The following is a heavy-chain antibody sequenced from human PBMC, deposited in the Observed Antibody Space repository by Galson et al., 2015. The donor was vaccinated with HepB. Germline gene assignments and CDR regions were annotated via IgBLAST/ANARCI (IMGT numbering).Heavy chain of an antibody. J-gene: IGHJ4*02. CDR1: GFTFSSYA. V-gene: IGHV3-23*01. CDR3: AKGRRKYDSSGYFLDY. CDR2: ISGSGGST. D-gene: IGHD3-22*01. Sequence: SLRLSCAASGFTFSSYAMSWVRQAPGKGLEWVSAISGSGGSTYYADSVKGRFTISRDNSKNTLYLQMNSLRAEDTAVYYCAKGRRKYDSSGYFLDYWGQGTLVTVSS.